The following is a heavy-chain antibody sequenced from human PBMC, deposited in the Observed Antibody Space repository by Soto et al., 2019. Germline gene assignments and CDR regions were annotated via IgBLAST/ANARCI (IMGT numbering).Heavy chain of an antibody. CDR1: GFTFSDYE. D-gene: IGHD2-2*01. J-gene: IGHJ4*02. CDR3: ARFGSKMYFDY. CDR2: IGSGGTT. V-gene: IGHV3-48*03. Sequence: PGGSLRLSCAASGFTFSDYEMNWVRQAPGRGPEWVSYIGSGGTTHYADSVKGRFTISRDNAKNSLYLQMNSLRPEDTAVYYCARFGSKMYFDYWRQGTLVTVSS.